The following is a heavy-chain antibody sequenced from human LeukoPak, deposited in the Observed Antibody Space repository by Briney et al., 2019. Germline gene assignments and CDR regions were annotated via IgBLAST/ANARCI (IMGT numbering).Heavy chain of an antibody. V-gene: IGHV3-74*01. D-gene: IGHD4-23*01. CDR3: ARDLSDYGGNSGLCY. Sequence: GGSLRLSCAASGFTFSSYWMHWVRQAPGKGLVWVSRINSDGSSTSYADSVKGRFTISRDNAKNTLYLQMNSLRAEDTAVYYRARDLSDYGGNSGLCYWGQGTLVTVSS. J-gene: IGHJ4*02. CDR1: GFTFSSYW. CDR2: INSDGSST.